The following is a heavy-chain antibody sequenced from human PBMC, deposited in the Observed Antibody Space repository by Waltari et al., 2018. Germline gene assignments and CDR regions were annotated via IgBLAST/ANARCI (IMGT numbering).Heavy chain of an antibody. D-gene: IGHD2-2*03. CDR1: GGSISSYY. CDR2: IYTSGST. J-gene: IGHJ4*02. Sequence: QVQLQESGPGLVKPSETLSLTCTVSGGSISSYYWSWIRQPAGKGLEWIGRIYTSGSTNYNPSLKRRVTISVDKSKNQFSLKLSSVTAADTAVYYCARDGYCRSTSCLAFDYWGQGTLVTVSS. V-gene: IGHV4-4*07. CDR3: ARDGYCRSTSCLAFDY.